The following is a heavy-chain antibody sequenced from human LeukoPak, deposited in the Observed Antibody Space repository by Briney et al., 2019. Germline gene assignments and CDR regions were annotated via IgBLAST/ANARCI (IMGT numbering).Heavy chain of an antibody. D-gene: IGHD4-11*01. CDR2: ISAYNGNT. Sequence: ASVKVSCKASGYTFINSGISWVRQAPGQGLERMGWISAYNGNTNYAQKLQGRVTMTTDTSTSTAYMELRSLRSDDTAVYYCARTTVTTTGDDYWGQGTLVTVSS. CDR1: GYTFINSG. V-gene: IGHV1-18*01. CDR3: ARTTVTTTGDDY. J-gene: IGHJ4*02.